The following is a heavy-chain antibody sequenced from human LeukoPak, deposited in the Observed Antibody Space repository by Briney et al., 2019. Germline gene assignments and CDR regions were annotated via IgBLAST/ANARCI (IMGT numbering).Heavy chain of an antibody. CDR2: INHSGST. J-gene: IGHJ6*03. CDR1: GGSFSGYY. Sequence: PSETLSLTCAVYGGSFSGYYWSWIRQPPGKGLEWIGEINHSGSTNYNPSLKSRVTISVDTSKNQFSLKLSSVTAADTAVYYCARAPYNSAYYYYYYMDVWGKGTTVTVSS. D-gene: IGHD1-20*01. CDR3: ARAPYNSAYYYYYYMDV. V-gene: IGHV4-34*01.